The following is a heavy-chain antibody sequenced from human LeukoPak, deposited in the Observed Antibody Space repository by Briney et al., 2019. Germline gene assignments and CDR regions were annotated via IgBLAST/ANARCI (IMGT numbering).Heavy chain of an antibody. Sequence: VASVKVSCKASGYTFTGYYMHWVRQAPGQGLEWMGRIIPILGIANYAQKFQGRVTITADKSTSTAYMELSSLRSEDTAVYYCARDADYGDWGGYWGQGTLVTVSS. CDR3: ARDADYGDWGGY. V-gene: IGHV1-69*04. CDR1: GYTFTGYY. D-gene: IGHD4-17*01. J-gene: IGHJ4*02. CDR2: IIPILGIA.